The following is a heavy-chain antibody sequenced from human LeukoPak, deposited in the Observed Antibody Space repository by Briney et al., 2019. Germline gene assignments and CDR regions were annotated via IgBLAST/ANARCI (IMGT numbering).Heavy chain of an antibody. CDR3: ARVRAYYYDSSGYSEFDY. CDR1: GFTFSSYG. V-gene: IGHV3-33*08. CDR2: IWYGGSNK. Sequence: PGGSLRLSCAASGFTFSSYGMHWVRQAPGKGLEWVAVIWYGGSNKYYADSVKGRFTISRDNSKNTLYLQMNSLRAEDTAVYYCARVRAYYYDSSGYSEFDYWGQGTLVTVSS. J-gene: IGHJ4*02. D-gene: IGHD3-22*01.